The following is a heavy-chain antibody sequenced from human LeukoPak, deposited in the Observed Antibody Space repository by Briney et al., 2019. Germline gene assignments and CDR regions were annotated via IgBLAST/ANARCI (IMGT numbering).Heavy chain of an antibody. CDR2: ISGSGGST. Sequence: GGSLRLSCAASGFTFSNYAMSRVRQAPGKGLEWVSVISGSGGSTYYADSVKGRFTISRDNAKNTLYLQMNSLRPEDTAVYYCARGYYSSSRFDSWGQGTLVTVSS. CDR1: GFTFSNYA. J-gene: IGHJ4*02. D-gene: IGHD6-13*01. CDR3: ARGYYSSSRFDS. V-gene: IGHV3-23*01.